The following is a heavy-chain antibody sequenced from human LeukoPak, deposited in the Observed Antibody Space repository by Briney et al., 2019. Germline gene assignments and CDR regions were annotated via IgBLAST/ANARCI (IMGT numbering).Heavy chain of an antibody. Sequence: GGSLRLSCAVSGFTFSSYWMHWVRQAPGKGLVWVSRINRDGSSTSYADSVKRRFTISRDNTKNTLHLQLNSLRAQDTAVYYCAGGGYTYGLYWGQGDLVTVSS. CDR2: INRDGSST. CDR3: AGGGYTYGLY. V-gene: IGHV3-74*01. CDR1: GFTFSSYW. J-gene: IGHJ4*02. D-gene: IGHD5-18*01.